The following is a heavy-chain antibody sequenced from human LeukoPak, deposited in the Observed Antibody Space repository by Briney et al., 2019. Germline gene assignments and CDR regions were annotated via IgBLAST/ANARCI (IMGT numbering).Heavy chain of an antibody. J-gene: IGHJ6*02. D-gene: IGHD6-6*01. CDR3: AKDISSYYYYGMDV. Sequence: RPGGSLRLSCAASGFTFDDYAMHWVRQAPGKGLEWVSGISRNSGTIGYADSVKGRFTISRDNAKNSLYLQMNSLRAEDTALYYCAKDISSYYYYGMDVWGQGTTVTVSS. V-gene: IGHV3-9*01. CDR2: ISRNSGTI. CDR1: GFTFDDYA.